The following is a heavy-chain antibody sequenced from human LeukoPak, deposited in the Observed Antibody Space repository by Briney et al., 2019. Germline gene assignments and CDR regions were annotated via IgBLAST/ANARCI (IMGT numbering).Heavy chain of an antibody. Sequence: PSETLSLTCAVSGDSISTSNSYWGWIRQPAGGGLEWIGRISTIGITNYNPSLISRVTISIDTSKNQFSLKLSSVTAADTAVYYCARDGCGGSCFHYYYYYMDVWGKGTTVTISS. CDR1: GDSISTSNSY. D-gene: IGHD2-15*01. V-gene: IGHV4-61*02. CDR2: ISTIGIT. J-gene: IGHJ6*03. CDR3: ARDGCGGSCFHYYYYYMDV.